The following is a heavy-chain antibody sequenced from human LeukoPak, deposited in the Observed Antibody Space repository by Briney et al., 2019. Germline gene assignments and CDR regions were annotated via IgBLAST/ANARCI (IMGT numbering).Heavy chain of an antibody. V-gene: IGHV5-51*01. CDR2: IYPGDSDT. CDR3: ATYGRVRAAALNFDY. CDR1: GYSFTSYW. Sequence: GESLQISCQGSGYSFTSYWIGWVRQMPGKGLEWMGIIYPGDSDTRYSPSFQGQVTISADKSISTAYLQWSSLKASDTAMYYCATYGRVRAAALNFDYWGQGTLVTVSS. J-gene: IGHJ4*02. D-gene: IGHD6-13*01.